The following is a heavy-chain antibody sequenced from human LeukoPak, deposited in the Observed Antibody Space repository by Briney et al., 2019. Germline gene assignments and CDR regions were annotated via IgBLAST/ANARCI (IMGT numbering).Heavy chain of an antibody. J-gene: IGHJ4*02. CDR1: GGSISSGGYY. V-gene: IGHV4-31*03. Sequence: SETLSLTCTVSGGSISSGGYYWSWIRQHPGKGLEWIGYIYYSGSTYYNPSLKSRVTISVDTSKNQFSLKLSSVTAADTAVYYCARIRSRHDFWSGYNFDYWGQGTLVTVSS. CDR2: IYYSGST. D-gene: IGHD3-3*01. CDR3: ARIRSRHDFWSGYNFDY.